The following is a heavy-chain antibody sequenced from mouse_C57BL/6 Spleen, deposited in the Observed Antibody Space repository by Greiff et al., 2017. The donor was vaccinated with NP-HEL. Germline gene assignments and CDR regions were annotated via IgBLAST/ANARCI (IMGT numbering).Heavy chain of an antibody. V-gene: IGHV1-52*01. D-gene: IGHD2-5*01. CDR2: IDPSDSET. J-gene: IGHJ2*01. CDR1: GYTFTSYW. CDR3: ARNYYNNSYYFDY. Sequence: QVQLQQPGAELVRPGSSVKLSCKASGYTFTSYWMHWVKQRPIQGLEWIGNIDPSDSETHYNQKFKDKATLTVDKYSSTAYMQISSLTSEHSAVYYCARNYYNNSYYFDYWGQGTTLTVSS.